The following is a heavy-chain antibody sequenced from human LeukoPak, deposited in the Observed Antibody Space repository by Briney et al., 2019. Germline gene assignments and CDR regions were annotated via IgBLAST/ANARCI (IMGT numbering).Heavy chain of an antibody. Sequence: PSETLSLTCSVSGGSISSGGNYWSRIRQHPVKGLEWIGYIYYSGSTYYNPSLKSRVTISVDTSKNQFSLKLSSVTAADTAVYYCAGDAGGASYGDYRDVLGQGTTVTVSS. CDR2: IYYSGST. CDR1: GGSISSGGNY. V-gene: IGHV4-31*03. CDR3: AGDAGGASYGDYRDV. D-gene: IGHD4/OR15-4a*01. J-gene: IGHJ6*03.